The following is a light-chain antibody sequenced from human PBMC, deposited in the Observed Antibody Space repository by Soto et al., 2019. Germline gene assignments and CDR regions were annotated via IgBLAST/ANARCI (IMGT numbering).Light chain of an antibody. CDR2: HVS. V-gene: IGLV2-14*01. CDR3: YSYTTSSTYV. CDR1: SSDVGGYNY. J-gene: IGLJ1*01. Sequence: LTQPASVSGSPGQSITISCTGTSSDVGGYNYVSWYQQHPAKVPKLMIYHVSNRPSGVSDRFSGSKSGNTASLTISGLQAEDEGDYYCYSYTTSSTYVFGTGTKVTVL.